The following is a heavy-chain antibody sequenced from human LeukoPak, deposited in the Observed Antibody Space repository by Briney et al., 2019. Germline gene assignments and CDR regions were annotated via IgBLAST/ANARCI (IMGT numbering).Heavy chain of an antibody. CDR3: ARVILAFDY. V-gene: IGHV3-53*01. D-gene: IGHD3-9*01. CDR1: GFTFSSYS. J-gene: IGHJ4*02. Sequence: GGSLRLSCAASGFTFSSYSMNWVRQAPGKGLEWVSVIYSGGSTYYADSVKGRFTISRDNSKNTLYLQMNSLRAEDTAVYYCARVILAFDYWGQGTLVTVSS. CDR2: IYSGGST.